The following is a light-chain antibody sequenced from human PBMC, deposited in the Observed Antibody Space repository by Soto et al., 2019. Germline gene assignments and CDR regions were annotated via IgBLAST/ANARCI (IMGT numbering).Light chain of an antibody. CDR2: DVS. V-gene: IGLV2-11*01. CDR3: CSNAGRLEV. Sequence: QSALTQPPSVSGSPGQSVTISCTGTSSDVGAYNYVSWYQQHPGKAPKVMIYDVSKRPSGVPDRFSGSKSGNTASLTISGLQAEDEADYYCCSNAGRLEVFGTGTKLTVL. CDR1: SSDVGAYNY. J-gene: IGLJ1*01.